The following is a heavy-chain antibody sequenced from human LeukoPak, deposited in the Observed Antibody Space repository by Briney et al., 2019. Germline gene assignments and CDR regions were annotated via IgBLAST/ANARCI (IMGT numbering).Heavy chain of an antibody. CDR1: GYTFTSYD. J-gene: IGHJ4*02. CDR3: ARDTSSGEWLSDY. V-gene: IGHV1-8*01. D-gene: IGHD6-19*01. CDR2: MNPNSGNT. Sequence: ASVKVSCKASGYTFTSYDINWVRQATGQGLEWMGWMNPNSGNTGYAQKFQGRVTITADKSTSTAYMELSSLRSEDTAVYYCARDTSSGEWLSDYWGQGTLVTVSS.